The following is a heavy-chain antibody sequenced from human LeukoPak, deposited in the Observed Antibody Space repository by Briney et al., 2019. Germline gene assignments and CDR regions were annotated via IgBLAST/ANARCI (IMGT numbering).Heavy chain of an antibody. J-gene: IGHJ5*01. CDR3: AKDLSKGYSYGQIDS. CDR2: IKQDGSEK. Sequence: GGSLRLSCAASGFTFSSYWMSWVRQAPGKGLEWVANIKQDGSEKYYVDSVKGRFTISRNNNKNSLYLHMNSLRTEDSALYYCAKDLSKGYSYGQIDSWGQGSLVTVSS. V-gene: IGHV3-7*03. D-gene: IGHD5-18*01. CDR1: GFTFSSYW.